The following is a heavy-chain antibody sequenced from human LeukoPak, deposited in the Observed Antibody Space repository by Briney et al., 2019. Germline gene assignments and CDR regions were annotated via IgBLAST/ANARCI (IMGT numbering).Heavy chain of an antibody. D-gene: IGHD5-12*01. CDR1: GLTCRGYG. CDR2: ISNDGSNK. V-gene: IGHV3-30*18. J-gene: IGHJ4*02. CDR3: AKVDIVATIDAGRLVDY. Sequence: GGSLRLSCATSGLTCRGYGMKWFREAPDKGLEWVAAISNDGSNKYYADSVKGRFTISRDNSKNTLYLQMNSLRAEDTAVYYCAKVDIVATIDAGRLVDYWGQGTLVTDSS.